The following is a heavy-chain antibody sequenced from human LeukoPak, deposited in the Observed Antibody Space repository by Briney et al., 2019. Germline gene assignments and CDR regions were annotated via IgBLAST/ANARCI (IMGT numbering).Heavy chain of an antibody. D-gene: IGHD5-24*01. Sequence: GASVKVSYKASGYTFTNYYIHWVRQAPGQGLEWMGLINPGGANTNYAQNFQGRVTMTRDTSTSTVYMELGSLRSEDTAIYYCARIRDGYNDAYDIWGQGTVVTVPS. CDR1: GYTFTNYY. J-gene: IGHJ3*02. CDR2: INPGGANT. V-gene: IGHV1-46*01. CDR3: ARIRDGYNDAYDI.